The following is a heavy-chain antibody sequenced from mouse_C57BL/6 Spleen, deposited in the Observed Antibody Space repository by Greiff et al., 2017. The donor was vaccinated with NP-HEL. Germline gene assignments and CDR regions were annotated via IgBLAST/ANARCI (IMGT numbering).Heavy chain of an antibody. D-gene: IGHD5-1*01. J-gene: IGHJ4*01. CDR2: IHPNSGST. V-gene: IGHV1-64*01. CDR3: ARVSNSAMDY. Sequence: QVQLQQPGAELVKPGASVKLSCKASGYTFTSYWMHWVKQRPGQGLEWIGMIHPNSGSTNYNEKFKSKATLTVDKASSTGYMQLSSLTSEDSAVYYCARVSNSAMDYWGQGTSVTVSS. CDR1: GYTFTSYW.